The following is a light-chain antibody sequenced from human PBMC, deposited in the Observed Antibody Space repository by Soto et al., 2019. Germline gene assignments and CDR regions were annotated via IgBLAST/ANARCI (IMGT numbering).Light chain of an antibody. CDR3: YSYAGRNIWV. Sequence: QSVLTQPPSASGSPGQSVTISCTGSGSDIGGYNFVSWYQQHPGKAPKLMIYGVTERPSGVPDRFSGSKSGNTASLTVSGLQAEDEADYYCYSYAGRNIWVFGGGTQPTVL. CDR1: GSDIGGYNF. CDR2: GVT. V-gene: IGLV2-8*01. J-gene: IGLJ3*02.